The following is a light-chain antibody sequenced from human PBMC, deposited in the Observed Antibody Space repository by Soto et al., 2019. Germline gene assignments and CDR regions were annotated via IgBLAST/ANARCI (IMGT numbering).Light chain of an antibody. CDR1: QSISSY. Sequence: DIQMTKSPSSLSVSVGDRVTITCRASQSISSYLNWYQQKPGKAPKLLIYAASSLQSGVPSRFSGSGSGTDFTLTISSLQPEDFATYYCQQSYSTPRTFGQGTKVDIK. CDR3: QQSYSTPRT. CDR2: AAS. V-gene: IGKV1-39*01. J-gene: IGKJ1*01.